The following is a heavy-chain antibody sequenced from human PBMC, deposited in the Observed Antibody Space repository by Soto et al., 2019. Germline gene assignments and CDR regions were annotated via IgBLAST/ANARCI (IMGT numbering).Heavy chain of an antibody. V-gene: IGHV4-59*01. CDR1: VGSISSSY. J-gene: IGHJ6*02. CDR3: ARDLGGGYGAFDYWGQGTLVTVYYYYGMDV. Sequence: SETLSLTCTVSVGSISSSYWSWIRLPPGKGLEWIGYIYYSGTTKYNPSLKNRVTISIDTSKNQFSLKLNSVTAADTAIYYCARDLGGGYGAFDYWGQGTLVTVYYYYGMDVWGQGTTVTVSS. D-gene: IGHD5-12*01. CDR2: IYYSGTT.